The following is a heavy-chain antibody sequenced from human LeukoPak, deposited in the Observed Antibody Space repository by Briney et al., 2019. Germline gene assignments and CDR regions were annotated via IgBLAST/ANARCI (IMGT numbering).Heavy chain of an antibody. V-gene: IGHV3-7*01. CDR3: ARDQGYCTITTCRGDGFDA. Sequence: PGGSLRLSCAASGFTFTTYWMTWVRQAPGKGLEWVAKIKQDGGEKYYVDSVKGRFTISRDNAKNSLSLQMNSLRAEDTAVYYCARDQGYCTITTCRGDGFDAWGQGSVVSVSS. J-gene: IGHJ1*01. CDR2: IKQDGGEK. CDR1: GFTFTTYW. D-gene: IGHD2-2*01.